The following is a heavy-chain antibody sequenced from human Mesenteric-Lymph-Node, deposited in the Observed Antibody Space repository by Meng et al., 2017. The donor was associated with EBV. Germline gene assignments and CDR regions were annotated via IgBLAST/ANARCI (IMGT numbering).Heavy chain of an antibody. D-gene: IGHD2-2*01. V-gene: IGHV2-5*02. J-gene: IGHJ4*02. CDR3: AHQGFSTSFGY. Sequence: KRSPPLSLTRLFCRAAHTTSGVAVCWIRQPPGGALEWLALVCWDDDKRYSPSLKSRLTITTDTSKNQVVLTMTNMDPVDTATYYCAHQGFSTSFGYWGQGTLVTVSS. CDR2: VCWDDDK. CDR1: RAAHTTSGVA.